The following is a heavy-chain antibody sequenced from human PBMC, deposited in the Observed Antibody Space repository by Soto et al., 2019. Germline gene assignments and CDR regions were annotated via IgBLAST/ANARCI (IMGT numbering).Heavy chain of an antibody. J-gene: IGHJ4*02. CDR1: GGSISSYY. Sequence: SETLSLTCTVSGGSISSYYWSWIRQPPGKGLEWIGYIYYTGTTNYNPSLKSRVTISVDTSKNQFSLKLTSVTAADTAVYYCARDKITGLFDYWGQGTLVTVSS. CDR3: ARDKITGLFDY. D-gene: IGHD2-8*02. V-gene: IGHV4-59*12. CDR2: IYYTGTT.